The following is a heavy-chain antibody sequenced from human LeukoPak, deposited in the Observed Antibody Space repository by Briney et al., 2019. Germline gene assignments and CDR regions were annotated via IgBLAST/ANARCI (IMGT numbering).Heavy chain of an antibody. Sequence: PSETLSRNCSVSGDSITTFYWSWVRQAPGKGLGCIGFIYINGDTSYNPSLKGRATLSLDTSRNQFSLRLTSVTAADTAVYYCAKTARTFPSWGPGILVTVSS. CDR2: IYINGDT. CDR1: GDSITTFY. D-gene: IGHD1-7*01. V-gene: IGHV4-4*09. J-gene: IGHJ5*02. CDR3: AKTARTFPS.